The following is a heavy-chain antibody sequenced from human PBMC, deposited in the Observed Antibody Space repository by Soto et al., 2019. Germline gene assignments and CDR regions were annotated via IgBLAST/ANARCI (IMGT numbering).Heavy chain of an antibody. CDR1: GFTFSSYS. D-gene: IGHD3-3*01. J-gene: IGHJ5*02. Sequence: GGSLRLSCAASGFTFSSYSMNWVRQAPGKGLEWVSYISSSSSTIYYADSVKGRFTISRDNAKNSLYLQMNSLRAEDTAVYYCARDTIRGTATYYDFWSGYYSPWGQGTLVTVSS. V-gene: IGHV3-48*01. CDR2: ISSSSSTI. CDR3: ARDTIRGTATYYDFWSGYYSP.